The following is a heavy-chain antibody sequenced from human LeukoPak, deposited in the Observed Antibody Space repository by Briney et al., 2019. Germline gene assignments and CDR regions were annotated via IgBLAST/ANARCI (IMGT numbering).Heavy chain of an antibody. D-gene: IGHD4-17*01. CDR3: AGGDGDYDLYYYYYYMDV. V-gene: IGHV3-11*01. J-gene: IGHJ6*03. CDR1: GFTFSDYY. Sequence: GGSLRLSCAASGFTFSDYYMSWIRQAPGKGLEWVSYISSSGSTIYYADSVKGRFTISRDNAKNSLYLQMNSLRAEGTAVYYCAGGDGDYDLYYYYYYMDVWGKGTTVTVSS. CDR2: ISSSGSTI.